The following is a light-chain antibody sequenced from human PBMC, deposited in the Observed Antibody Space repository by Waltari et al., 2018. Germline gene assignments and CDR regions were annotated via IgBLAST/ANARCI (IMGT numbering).Light chain of an antibody. J-gene: IGKJ2*01. CDR3: QQSYSSPPHT. CDR1: QNLRSY. Sequence: DIQMTQSPSSLSASVGDRVTITCRASQNLRSYVNWYQQKPGKAPNLLIYAASNLQSGIPSRCSGGGSGTDFTLTISSLQPEDSATYYCQQSYSSPPHTFGQGTKLEIK. V-gene: IGKV1-39*01. CDR2: AAS.